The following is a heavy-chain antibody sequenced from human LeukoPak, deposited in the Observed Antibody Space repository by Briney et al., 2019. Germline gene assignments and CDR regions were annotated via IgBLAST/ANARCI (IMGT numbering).Heavy chain of an antibody. D-gene: IGHD2/OR15-2a*01. V-gene: IGHV3-11*06. J-gene: IGHJ6*02. Sequence: GGSLRLSCAASGFTFSDYYMSWIRQAPGKGLEWVSYISSSSSYTNYADSVKGRFTISRDNAKNSLYLQMNSLRAEDTAVYYCARSPRSKESNPHYYYYCGMDVWGQGTTVTVSS. CDR2: ISSSSSYT. CDR1: GFTFSDYY. CDR3: ARSPRSKESNPHYYYYCGMDV.